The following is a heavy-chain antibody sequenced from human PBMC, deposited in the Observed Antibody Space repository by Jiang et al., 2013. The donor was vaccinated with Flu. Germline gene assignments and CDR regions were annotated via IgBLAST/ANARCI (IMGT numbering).Heavy chain of an antibody. Sequence: DKRYSPSLKSRLTITKDTSKNQVVLTMTNMDPVDTATYYCAHSDYYGSGSYGNDAFDIWGQGTMVTVSS. V-gene: IGHV2-5*01. CDR2: DK. CDR3: AHSDYYGSGSYGNDAFDI. D-gene: IGHD3-10*01. J-gene: IGHJ3*02.